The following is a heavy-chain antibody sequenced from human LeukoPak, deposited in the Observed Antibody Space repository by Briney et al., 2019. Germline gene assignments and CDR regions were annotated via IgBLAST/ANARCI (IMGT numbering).Heavy chain of an antibody. D-gene: IGHD3-10*01. V-gene: IGHV3-30*04. CDR1: GFTFSTYV. CDR2: ISYDGSNK. Sequence: GGSLRLSCAASGFTFSTYVIYWVRQAPGEGLEWVAVISYDGSNKYYADSVKGRFTISRDNSKNTLYLQMNSLRAEDTAVYYCAREWYYYGSGFDYWGQGTLVTVSS. CDR3: AREWYYYGSGFDY. J-gene: IGHJ4*02.